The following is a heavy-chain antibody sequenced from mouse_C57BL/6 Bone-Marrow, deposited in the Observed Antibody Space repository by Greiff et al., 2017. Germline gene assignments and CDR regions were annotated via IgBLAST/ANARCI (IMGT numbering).Heavy chain of an antibody. CDR2: IYPRSGNT. CDR3: ARERIMVYDGPCAD. J-gene: IGHJ3*01. Sequence: QVQLQQSGAELARPGASVKLSCKASGYTFTSYGISWVKQRTGQGLEWIGEIYPRSGNTYYNEKFKGKATLTADKSSSTAYMELRSLTSEDSAVYFCARERIMVYDGPCADWGQGTLVTVSA. CDR1: GYTFTSYG. V-gene: IGHV1-81*01. D-gene: IGHD1-2*01.